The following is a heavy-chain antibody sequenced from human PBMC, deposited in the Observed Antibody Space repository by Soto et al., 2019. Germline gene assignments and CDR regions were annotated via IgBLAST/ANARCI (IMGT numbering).Heavy chain of an antibody. CDR1: GYSFAGYW. J-gene: IGHJ4*02. D-gene: IGHD3-22*01. CDR3: ARQIYDSDTGPNFQYYFDS. Sequence: PGESLKISCNGSGYSFAGYWITWVRQKPGKGLEWMGRIDPSDSRTYYSPSFRGHVTISATKSITTVFLQWSSLRASDTAMYYCARQIYDSDTGPNFQYYFDSWGQGTPVTVS. CDR2: IDPSDSRT. V-gene: IGHV5-10-1*01.